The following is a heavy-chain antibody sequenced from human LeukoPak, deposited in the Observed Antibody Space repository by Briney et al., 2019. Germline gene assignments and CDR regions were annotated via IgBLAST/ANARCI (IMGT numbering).Heavy chain of an antibody. CDR2: IIPIFGTA. J-gene: IGHJ6*04. CDR3: ALADIVVVPAATPHYGMDV. D-gene: IGHD2-2*01. Sequence: ASVKVSCKASGGTSSSYAISWVRQAPGQGLEWMGGIIPIFGTANYAQKFQGRVTITADKSTSTAYMELSSLRSEDTAVYYCALADIVVVPAATPHYGMDVWGKGTTVTVSS. V-gene: IGHV1-69*06. CDR1: GGTSSSYA.